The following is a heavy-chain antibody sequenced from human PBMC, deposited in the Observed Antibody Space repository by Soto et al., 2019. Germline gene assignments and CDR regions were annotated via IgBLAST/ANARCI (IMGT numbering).Heavy chain of an antibody. V-gene: IGHV4-34*01. J-gene: IGHJ5*02. CDR2: INHSGST. D-gene: IGHD1-1*01. CDR3: ATANWSHHYFDP. CDR1: GGSFSGYY. Sequence: QVRLQQWGTGLLKSSETLSLTCAVYGGSFSGYYWSWLRQPPGKGLEWIGEINHSGSTNYNPSLTSRVTISVDTSKNQFSLKMTSVTAADTAVYYCATANWSHHYFDPWGQGTLVTVSS.